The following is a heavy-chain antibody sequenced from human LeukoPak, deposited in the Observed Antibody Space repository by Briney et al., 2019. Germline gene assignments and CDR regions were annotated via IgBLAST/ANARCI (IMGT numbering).Heavy chain of an antibody. CDR2: IYTSGSTSGST. J-gene: IGHJ5*02. CDR1: GGSISTYY. Sequence: SETLSLTCTVSGGSISTYYWSWIRQPAGKGLEWIGRIYTSGSTSGSTNYNPSLKSRVTISVDTSKNQFSLKLSSVTAADTAVYYCATLIVVPAAIGGNWFDPWGQGTLVTVSS. V-gene: IGHV4-4*07. D-gene: IGHD2-2*02. CDR3: ATLIVVPAAIGGNWFDP.